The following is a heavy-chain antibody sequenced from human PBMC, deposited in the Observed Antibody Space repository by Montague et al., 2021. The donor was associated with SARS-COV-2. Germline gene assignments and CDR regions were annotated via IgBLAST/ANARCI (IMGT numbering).Heavy chain of an antibody. CDR2: VYTSGST. Sequence: QTLSLICTVSGGSIITGSYFWTWIRQPAGKGLEWIGRVYTSGSTHFTPSLKSRVTMSVDPSKNQFSLELASVTAADTAVYYCASRPKLGSGYGYFDLWGRGTLVAVSS. CDR3: ASRPKLGSGYGYFDL. CDR1: GGSIITGSYF. J-gene: IGHJ2*01. V-gene: IGHV4-61*02. D-gene: IGHD7-27*01.